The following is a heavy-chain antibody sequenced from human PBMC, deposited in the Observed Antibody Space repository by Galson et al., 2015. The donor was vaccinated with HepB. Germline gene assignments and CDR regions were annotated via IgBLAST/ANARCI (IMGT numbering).Heavy chain of an antibody. D-gene: IGHD2-21*02. J-gene: IGHJ4*02. CDR2: IIPTLGIA. CDR1: GGTFSSYT. Sequence: SVKVSCKASGGTFSSYTISWVRQAPGQGLEWMGRIIPTLGIANYAQKFQGRVTITADKSTSTAYMELSSLRSEDTAVYYCARDGAYCGGDCFFDYWGQGTLVTVSS. V-gene: IGHV1-69*04. CDR3: ARDGAYCGGDCFFDY.